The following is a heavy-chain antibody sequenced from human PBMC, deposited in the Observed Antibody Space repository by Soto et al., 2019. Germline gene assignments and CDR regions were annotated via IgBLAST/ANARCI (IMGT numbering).Heavy chain of an antibody. CDR1: GGSFSGYY. D-gene: IGHD6-25*01. Sequence: QVQLQQWGAGLLKPSETLSLTCAVYGGSFSGYYWSWIRQPPGKGLEWIGEINHSGSTNYNPSLKCRANIAVDPSDNQFSPKQGSLTVGDTAVYYFARGGSYYYHCGMDGWGQATTVTAAS. V-gene: IGHV4-34*01. CDR3: ARGGSYYYHCGMDG. CDR2: INHSGST. J-gene: IGHJ6*02.